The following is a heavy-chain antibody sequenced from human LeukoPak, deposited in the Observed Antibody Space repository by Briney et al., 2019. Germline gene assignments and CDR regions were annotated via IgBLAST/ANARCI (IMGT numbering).Heavy chain of an antibody. D-gene: IGHD5-18*01. CDR3: ARDLSGVAGYTYGRGIDY. Sequence: GGSLRLSCAASGFTLSSYWMSWVRQAPGKGLEWVANIKKDGSEKYYVDSVKGRFTISRDNAKTSLYLQMNSLRAEDTAVYYCARDLSGVAGYTYGRGIDYWGQGTLVTVSS. J-gene: IGHJ4*02. V-gene: IGHV3-7*01. CDR1: GFTLSSYW. CDR2: IKKDGSEK.